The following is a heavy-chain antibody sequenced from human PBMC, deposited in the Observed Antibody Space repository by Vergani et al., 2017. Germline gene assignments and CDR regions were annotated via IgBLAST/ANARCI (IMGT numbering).Heavy chain of an antibody. CDR1: GFTFSSYG. CDR3: ARSPVDSVGATHWHVENLEFDY. J-gene: IGHJ4*02. CDR2: IKSKTDGGTT. Sequence: VQLVESGGGVVQPGGSLRLSCAASGFTFSSYGMHWVRQAPGKGLEWVGRIKSKTDGGTTDYAAPVKGRFTISRDKAKNSLYLQMNSLRAEDTAVYYCARSPVDSVGATHWHVENLEFDYWGQGTLVTVSS. D-gene: IGHD1-26*01. V-gene: IGHV3-15*01.